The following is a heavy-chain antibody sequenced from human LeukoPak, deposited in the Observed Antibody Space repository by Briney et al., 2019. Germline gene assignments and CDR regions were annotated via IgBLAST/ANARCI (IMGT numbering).Heavy chain of an antibody. V-gene: IGHV3-30*18. Sequence: SCKASGYTFTGYYMHWVRQAPGKGLEWVAVISYDGSNKYYADSVKGRFTISGDNSKNTLYLQMNSLRAEDTAVYSCAKGLQYYYDSSGFGYWGQGTLVTVSS. D-gene: IGHD3-22*01. CDR3: AKGLQYYYDSSGFGY. CDR2: ISYDGSNK. J-gene: IGHJ4*02. CDR1: GYTFTGYY.